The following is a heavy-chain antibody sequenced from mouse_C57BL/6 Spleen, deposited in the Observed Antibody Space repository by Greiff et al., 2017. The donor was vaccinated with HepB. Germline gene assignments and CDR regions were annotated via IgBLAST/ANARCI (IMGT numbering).Heavy chain of an antibody. D-gene: IGHD1-1*01. CDR1: GYAFTNYL. V-gene: IGHV1-54*01. J-gene: IGHJ2*01. CDR2: INPGSGGT. CDR3: ARVGSSDY. Sequence: VQLQQSGAELVRPGTSVKVSCKASGYAFTNYLIEWVKQRPGQGLEWIGVINPGSGGTNYNEKFKGKATLTADKSSSTAYMQLSSLTSEDSAVYFCARVGSSDYWGQGTTLTVSS.